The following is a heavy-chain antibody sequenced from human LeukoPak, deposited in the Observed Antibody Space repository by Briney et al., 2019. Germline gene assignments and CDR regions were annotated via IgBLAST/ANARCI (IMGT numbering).Heavy chain of an antibody. CDR2: INPNSGGT. CDR3: ARAPSGSYYKTHFDY. J-gene: IGHJ4*02. V-gene: IGHV1-2*02. D-gene: IGHD3-10*01. Sequence: GASVKVSCKASGYTFTCYYMHWVRQAPGQGLEWMGWINPNSGGTNYAQKFQGRVTMTRDTSISTAYMDLSRLRSDDTAVYYCARAPSGSYYKTHFDYWGQGTLVTVSS. CDR1: GYTFTCYY.